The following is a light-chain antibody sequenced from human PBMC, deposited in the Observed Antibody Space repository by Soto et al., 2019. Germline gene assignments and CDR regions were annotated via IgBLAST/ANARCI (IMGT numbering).Light chain of an antibody. Sequence: HSVLTQPPSVSGAPGQRVTISCTGSSSNIGAGYDVHWYQQLPGTAPKLLIYGNTNRPSGVPDRFSGSKSGTSASLAITGLQAEDEADYYCQSYESSLSGWVFGGGTKVTVL. CDR2: GNT. CDR1: SSNIGAGYD. CDR3: QSYESSLSGWV. V-gene: IGLV1-40*01. J-gene: IGLJ3*02.